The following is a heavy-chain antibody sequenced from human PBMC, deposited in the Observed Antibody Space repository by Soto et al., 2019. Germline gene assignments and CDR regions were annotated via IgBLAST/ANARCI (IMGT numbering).Heavy chain of an antibody. J-gene: IGHJ4*02. V-gene: IGHV4-31*03. CDR1: GGSISGGGYY. Sequence: QVQLQESGPGLVKPSQTLSLTCTVSGGSISGGGYYWSWLCQHPGKGLAWNGYSYYSGSTYYNPSLLRRVTISVNTSKNESALKVSSVTAPGTPGYYCAGDRGGEMERDYWGQGTLVTVPS. D-gene: IGHD1-1*01. CDR2: SYYSGST. CDR3: AGDRGGEMERDY.